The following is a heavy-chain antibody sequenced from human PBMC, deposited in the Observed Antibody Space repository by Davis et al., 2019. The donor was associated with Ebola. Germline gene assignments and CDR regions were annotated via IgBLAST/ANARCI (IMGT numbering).Heavy chain of an antibody. CDR2: TQYDGRVK. V-gene: IGHV3-30*02. D-gene: IGHD6-19*01. J-gene: IGHJ5*02. CDR1: AFTFSSYA. Sequence: PGGSLRLSCAASAFTFSSYAMHWVRQAPGKGLEWVGFTQYDGRVKYYADSVKGRFTISRDNPKNTLYLQMTSLRAEDTAVYYCARGEDNYGWTSGWYFDPWGQGTLVTVSS. CDR3: ARGEDNYGWTSGWYFDP.